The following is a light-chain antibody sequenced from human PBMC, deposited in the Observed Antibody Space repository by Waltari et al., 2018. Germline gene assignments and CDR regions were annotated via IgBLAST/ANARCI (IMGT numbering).Light chain of an antibody. Sequence: HSALTQPASVSGSPGQSITISCTGASSDVGSYNLFSWYQQYPGKAPKLIIYEGSKRPPGVSNRFSGSKSGNTGSLTISGLQVEDEADYYCCSFAGSNTYVLGTGTKVSVL. V-gene: IGLV2-23*01. CDR3: CSFAGSNTYV. CDR1: SSDVGSYNL. J-gene: IGLJ1*01. CDR2: EGS.